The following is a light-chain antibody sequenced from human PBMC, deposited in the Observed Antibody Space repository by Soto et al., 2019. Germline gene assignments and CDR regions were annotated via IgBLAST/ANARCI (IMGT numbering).Light chain of an antibody. J-gene: IGKJ2*01. CDR2: KAS. CDR1: QSISSW. V-gene: IGKV1-5*03. CDR3: QQYNSYSNT. Sequence: DIQMTQSPSTLSASVGXXXXXXXXASQSISSWLAWYQQKPGKAPKLLIYKASSLESGVPSRFSGSGSGTEFTLTISSLQPDDFATYXCQQYNSYSNTFGQGTKLEIK.